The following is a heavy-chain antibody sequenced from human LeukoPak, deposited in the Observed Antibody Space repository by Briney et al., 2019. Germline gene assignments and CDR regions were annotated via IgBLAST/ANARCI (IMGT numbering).Heavy chain of an antibody. CDR1: GFTFSSSA. V-gene: IGHV3-7*03. J-gene: IGHJ4*02. D-gene: IGHD3-22*01. Sequence: PGGSLRLSCAASGFTFSSSAMSWVRQAPGKGLEWVANIKQDGSKKNYVDSVKGRFTISRDNAKNSLYLQMNSLRAEDTAVYYCATPLDYYDSSGYHQGGDWGQGTLVTVSS. CDR3: ATPLDYYDSSGYHQGGD. CDR2: IKQDGSKK.